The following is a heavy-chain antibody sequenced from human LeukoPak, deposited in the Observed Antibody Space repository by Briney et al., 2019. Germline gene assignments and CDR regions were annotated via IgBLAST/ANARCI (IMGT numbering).Heavy chain of an antibody. D-gene: IGHD3-22*01. V-gene: IGHV1-46*01. J-gene: IGHJ4*02. CDR1: GYTFTSYY. CDR3: AREGGDYDSSGYFLFDY. Sequence: GASVKVSCKASGYTFTSYYMHWVRQAPGQGLEWMGIINPSGGSTSYAQKFQGRVTMTRDTSASTAYMELSSLRSEDTAVYYCAREGGDYDSSGYFLFDYWGQGTLVTVSS. CDR2: INPSGGST.